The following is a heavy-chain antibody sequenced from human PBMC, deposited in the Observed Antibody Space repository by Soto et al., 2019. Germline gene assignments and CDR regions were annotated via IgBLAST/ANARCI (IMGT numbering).Heavy chain of an antibody. V-gene: IGHV1-69*02. CDR3: ASENTGTTGWFDP. CDR1: GGTFSSYT. CDR2: IIPILGIA. D-gene: IGHD1-1*01. J-gene: IGHJ5*02. Sequence: QVPLVQSGAEVKKPGSSVKVSCKASGGTFSSYTISWVRQAPGQGLEWMGRIIPILGIANYAQKFQGRVTITADKSTSTAYMELSSLRSEDTAVYYCASENTGTTGWFDPWGQGTLVTVSS.